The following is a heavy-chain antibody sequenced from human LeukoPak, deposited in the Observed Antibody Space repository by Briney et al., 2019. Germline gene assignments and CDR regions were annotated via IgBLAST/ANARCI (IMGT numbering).Heavy chain of an antibody. CDR2: ISASGGDT. V-gene: IGHV3-23*01. D-gene: IGHD3-10*01. J-gene: IGHJ4*02. CDR1: GFTFTTYA. CDR3: ARDPRDYFGSGRG. Sequence: GGSLRLSCAASGFTFTTYALSWVRQAPGKGLEWVSGISASGGDTFYADSVKGRFTISRDNSKSTLYLQMNSLKAEDTAVYYCARDPRDYFGSGRGWGQGTLVTVSS.